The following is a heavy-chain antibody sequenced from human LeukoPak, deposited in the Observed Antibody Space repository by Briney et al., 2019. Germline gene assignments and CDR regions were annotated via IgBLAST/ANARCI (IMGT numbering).Heavy chain of an antibody. CDR3: AKDYDSSGWSFDY. V-gene: IGHV3-30*18. D-gene: IGHD6-19*01. J-gene: IGHJ4*01. Sequence: GGSLRLSCAASGFTFSSYGMHWVRQAPGKGLEWVAVISYDGSNKYYADSVKGRFTISRDNSKNTLYLQMNSLRAEDTAVYYCAKDYDSSGWSFDYWGHGTLVTVSS. CDR2: ISYDGSNK. CDR1: GFTFSSYG.